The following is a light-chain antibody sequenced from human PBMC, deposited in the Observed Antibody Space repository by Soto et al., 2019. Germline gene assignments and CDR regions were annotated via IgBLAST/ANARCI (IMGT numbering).Light chain of an antibody. CDR1: QTVSRS. CDR2: AAS. V-gene: IGKV3D-15*01. J-gene: IGKJ2*01. Sequence: EIVMTQSPAALSLSPGERATLSCRASQTVSRSLAWYQQKPGQAPRLLIYAASTRATGIPDRVSGSGSGTDFTLTISGLQSEDFAVYYSQQYIDWPPYTFGQGTKLEIK. CDR3: QQYIDWPPYT.